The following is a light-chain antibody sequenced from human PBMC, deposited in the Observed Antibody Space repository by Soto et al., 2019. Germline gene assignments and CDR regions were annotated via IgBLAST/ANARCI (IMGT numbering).Light chain of an antibody. CDR1: QSLLHSSSNKNY. CDR3: QQYYTTPLT. V-gene: IGKV4-1*01. Sequence: DIVMTQSPDSLVVSLGERATINCKSSQSLLHSSSNKNYLAWYEQKPGQPPKLLIYWASTRQSGVPDRFSGSGSGTDFTLTISSLQAEDVAVYYCQQYYTTPLTFGGGTKVEIK. CDR2: WAS. J-gene: IGKJ4*01.